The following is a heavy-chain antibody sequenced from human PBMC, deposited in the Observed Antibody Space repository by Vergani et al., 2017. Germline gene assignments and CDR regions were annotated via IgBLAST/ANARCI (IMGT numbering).Heavy chain of an antibody. Sequence: EVQLVESGGGLVKPGGSLRLSCAASGFTFSSYSMNWVRQAPGKGLEWVSSISSSSSYIYYADSVKGRFTISRDNAKNSLYLQMNSLRAEDTAVYYCARDLYGDYVEDVDYWGQGTLVTVSS. D-gene: IGHD4-17*01. CDR1: GFTFSSYS. J-gene: IGHJ4*02. CDR3: ARDLYGDYVEDVDY. V-gene: IGHV3-21*01. CDR2: ISSSSSYI.